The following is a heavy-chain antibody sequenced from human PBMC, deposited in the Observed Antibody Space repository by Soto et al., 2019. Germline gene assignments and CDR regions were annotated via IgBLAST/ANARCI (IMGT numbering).Heavy chain of an antibody. CDR1: GFTFSSYG. J-gene: IGHJ3*02. Sequence: QVQLVESGGGVVQPGRSLRLSCAASGFTFSSYGMHWVRQAPGKGLEWVAVIWYDGSNKYYADSVKGRFTISRDNSKNTLYRQMNSLRAEDTAVYYCARDSNSISDIWGQGTMVTVSS. CDR3: ARDSNSISDI. D-gene: IGHD3-3*01. V-gene: IGHV3-33*01. CDR2: IWYDGSNK.